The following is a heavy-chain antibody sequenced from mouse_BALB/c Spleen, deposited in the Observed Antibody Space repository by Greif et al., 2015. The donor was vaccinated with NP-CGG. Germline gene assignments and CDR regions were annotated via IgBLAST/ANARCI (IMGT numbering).Heavy chain of an antibody. V-gene: IGHV5-12-1*01. CDR3: ARHEDYGSSYYWYFDV. CDR2: ISSGGGST. CDR1: GFAFSNYD. Sequence: EVKLMESGGGLVKPGGSLKLSCAASGFAFSNYDMSWVRQTPEKRLEWVAYISSGGGSTYYPDTVKGRFTISRDNAKNTLYLQMSSLKSEDTAMYYCARHEDYGSSYYWYFDVWGAGTTVTVSS. D-gene: IGHD1-1*01. J-gene: IGHJ1*01.